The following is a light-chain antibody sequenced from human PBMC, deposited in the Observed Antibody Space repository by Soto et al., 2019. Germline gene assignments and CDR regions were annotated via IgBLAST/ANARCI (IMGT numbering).Light chain of an antibody. CDR2: DVR. Sequence: QSALAQPASVSGSPGQSIAISCTGTSSDVGRYNYVSWFQQHPGKAPKLMIYDVRNRPSGVSDRFSGSKSGNTASLTISGLQAEDEADYYCSSYTSSNTFVFGTGTKLTVL. V-gene: IGLV2-14*01. J-gene: IGLJ1*01. CDR1: SSDVGRYNY. CDR3: SSYTSSNTFV.